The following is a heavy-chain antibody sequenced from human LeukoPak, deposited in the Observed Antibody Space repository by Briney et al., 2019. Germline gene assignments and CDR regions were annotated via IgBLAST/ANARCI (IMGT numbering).Heavy chain of an antibody. Sequence: GRSLRLSCAASGFTFSTYAMHWVRQAPGKGLEWLTVISYNGTHQYYSDSVRGRFTISRDNSRNSVFLQINRLRPEDTAVYYCATSIRRITISSWGQGTLVTVSS. V-gene: IGHV3-30*04. J-gene: IGHJ4*02. CDR1: GFTFSTYA. CDR3: ATSIRRITISS. D-gene: IGHD3-3*01. CDR2: ISYNGTHQ.